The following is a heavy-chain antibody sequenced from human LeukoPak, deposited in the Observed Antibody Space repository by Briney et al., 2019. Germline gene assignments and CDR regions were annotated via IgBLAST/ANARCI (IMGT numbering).Heavy chain of an antibody. CDR1: AFTFSSYG. J-gene: IGHJ5*02. V-gene: IGHV3-23*01. CDR2: ISGDGRDI. Sequence: GGSLRLSCAASAFTFSSYGMSWVRQAPGKGLEWVSAISGDGRDIFYADAVKGRFTVSRDNPKKSLYLQMNSLRAEDTAVYYCARGATTTRFGRFDPWGQGTLVIVSS. CDR3: ARGATTTRFGRFDP. D-gene: IGHD4-17*01.